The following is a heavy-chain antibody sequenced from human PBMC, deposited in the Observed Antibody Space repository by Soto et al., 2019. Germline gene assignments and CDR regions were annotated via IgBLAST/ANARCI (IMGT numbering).Heavy chain of an antibody. Sequence: LQESVPGLVKASETLSLSCSVSFGPMRGYYWSWIRQPPGKGLEWIANIFYNGGANYNPSLRRRFTISVDKSKNSFSLRLTSVTPADTAVYYCARDGDHDYFYGMDIWGQGTTVTVS. V-gene: IGHV4-59*01. D-gene: IGHD7-27*01. CDR2: IFYNGGA. J-gene: IGHJ6*02. CDR1: FGPMRGYY. CDR3: ARDGDHDYFYGMDI.